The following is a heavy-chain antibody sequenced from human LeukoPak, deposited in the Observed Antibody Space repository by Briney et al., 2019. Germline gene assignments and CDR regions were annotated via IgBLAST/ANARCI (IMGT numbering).Heavy chain of an antibody. CDR1: GYTFTGYY. V-gene: IGHV1-2*02. D-gene: IGHD1-26*01. Sequence: ASVKVSCKASGYTFTGYYMHWVRQAPGQGLEWMGWINPNSGGTNYAQKFQGRVTMTRDTSISTAYMELSRLRSDDTAVYYCARVRWSYPNWFDPWGQGTLVTVSS. J-gene: IGHJ5*02. CDR3: ARVRWSYPNWFDP. CDR2: INPNSGGT.